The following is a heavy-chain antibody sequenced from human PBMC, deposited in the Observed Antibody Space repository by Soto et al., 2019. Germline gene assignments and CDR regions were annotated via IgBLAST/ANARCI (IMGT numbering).Heavy chain of an antibody. J-gene: IGHJ6*02. CDR3: ARSYYDFWSGYYTGYYYGMDV. D-gene: IGHD3-3*01. Sequence: ASVKVSCKASGYTFTSYGISWVRQAPGQGLEWMGWISAYNGNTNYAQKLQGRVTMTTDTSTSTAYMELRSLRSDDTAVYYCARSYYDFWSGYYTGYYYGMDVWGQGTTVTVSS. CDR1: GYTFTSYG. V-gene: IGHV1-18*04. CDR2: ISAYNGNT.